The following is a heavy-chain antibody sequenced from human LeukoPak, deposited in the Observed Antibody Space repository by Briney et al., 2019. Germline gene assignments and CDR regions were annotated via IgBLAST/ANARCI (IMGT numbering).Heavy chain of an antibody. J-gene: IGHJ6*02. V-gene: IGHV4-39*01. CDR2: IYDSGST. CDR3: ARGVGSSYLPNV. D-gene: IGHD6-6*01. Sequence: PSETLSLTCTVSGGSIRSSYYYWGWIRQPPGKGLEWIGSIYDSGSTYYNPSLKSRVTISVDTSKNQFSLKLSSVTAADTAVYYCARGVGSSYLPNVWGQGTTVTVSS. CDR1: GGSIRSSYYY.